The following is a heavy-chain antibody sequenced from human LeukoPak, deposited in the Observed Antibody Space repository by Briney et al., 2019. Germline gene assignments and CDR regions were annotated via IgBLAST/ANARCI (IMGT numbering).Heavy chain of an antibody. CDR1: GGTFSSYA. CDR3: ARGLLVIIKVAGYYYGMDV. V-gene: IGHV1-69*13. CDR2: IIPIFGTA. D-gene: IGHD3-9*01. Sequence: SVKVSCKASGGTFSSYAISWVRQAPGQGLEWMGGIIPIFGTANYAQKFQGRVTITADESTSTAYMELSSLRSEDTAVYYCARGLLVIIKVAGYYYGMDVWGQGTTVTVSS. J-gene: IGHJ6*02.